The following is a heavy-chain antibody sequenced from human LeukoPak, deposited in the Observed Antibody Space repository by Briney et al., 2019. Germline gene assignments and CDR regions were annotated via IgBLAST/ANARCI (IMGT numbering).Heavy chain of an antibody. CDR3: ARDSYSGSYYAPDAFDI. D-gene: IGHD1-26*01. Sequence: ASVKVSCKASGYTFTSYGISWVRQAPGQGLEWMGWISAYNGNTNYAQKLQGRVTMTTDTSTSTAYMELRSLRFDDTAVYYCARDSYSGSYYAPDAFDIWGQGTMVTVSS. CDR1: GYTFTSYG. J-gene: IGHJ3*02. V-gene: IGHV1-18*01. CDR2: ISAYNGNT.